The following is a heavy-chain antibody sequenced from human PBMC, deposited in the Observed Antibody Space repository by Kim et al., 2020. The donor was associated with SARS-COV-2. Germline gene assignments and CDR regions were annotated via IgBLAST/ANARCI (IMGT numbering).Heavy chain of an antibody. J-gene: IGHJ4*02. Sequence: GGSLRLSCAASAFTFSNYWMNWVRQAPGKGLEWVAIIKQDGSEKSYVDSVKGRFTISRDNAKNSLFLQMNNLRAEDTAVYYCARGGYWDFDYWGQGTLVT. CDR2: IKQDGSEK. CDR3: ARGGYWDFDY. D-gene: IGHD2-8*02. V-gene: IGHV3-7*03. CDR1: AFTFSNYW.